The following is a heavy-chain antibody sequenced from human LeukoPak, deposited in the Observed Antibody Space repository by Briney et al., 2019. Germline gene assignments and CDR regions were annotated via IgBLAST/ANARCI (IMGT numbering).Heavy chain of an antibody. D-gene: IGHD2-21*02. V-gene: IGHV3-11*05. CDR1: GFTFRDYY. J-gene: IGHJ4*02. CDR2: ISSSSNYT. Sequence: GGSLRLSCAASGFTFRDYYMSWIRQTPARGLEWLSYISSSSNYTNYADSVKGRFTISRDNAKNSLYLQMNSLRADDTAVYYCAREKVTATRSFFDYWGQGTLVTVSS. CDR3: AREKVTATRSFFDY.